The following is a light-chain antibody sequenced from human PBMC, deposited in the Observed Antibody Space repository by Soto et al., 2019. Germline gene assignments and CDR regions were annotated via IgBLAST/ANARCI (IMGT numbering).Light chain of an antibody. V-gene: IGLV2-8*01. J-gene: IGLJ1*01. CDR3: TSYAGTYSFFYV. Sequence: QCALTQPASASGSPGRSVTISCTGTSSDVGAYNYVSWYQQLPGKAPKLIIYEVSKRPSGVPDRFSGSKSGNTASLTVSGLQAEDEADYYCTSYAGTYSFFYVFGTGTKVTVL. CDR2: EVS. CDR1: SSDVGAYNY.